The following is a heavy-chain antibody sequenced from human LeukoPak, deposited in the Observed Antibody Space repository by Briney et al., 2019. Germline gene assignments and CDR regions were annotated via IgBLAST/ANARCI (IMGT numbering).Heavy chain of an antibody. CDR2: ISSSGSTI. V-gene: IGHV3-48*03. D-gene: IGHD5-24*01. CDR1: GFTFSSYE. Sequence: GGSLRLSCAASGFTFSSYEMNWVRQAPGKGLEWVSYISSSGSTIYYADSVKGRFTISRDNAKNSLYLQMNSLRAEDTAMYYCARDKRRLQYDAFDIWGQGTMVTVSS. J-gene: IGHJ3*02. CDR3: ARDKRRLQYDAFDI.